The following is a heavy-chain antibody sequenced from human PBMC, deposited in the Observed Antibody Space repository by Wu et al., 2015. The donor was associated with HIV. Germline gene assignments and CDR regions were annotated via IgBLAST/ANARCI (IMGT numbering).Heavy chain of an antibody. CDR3: VRKNGYSGYYPFDL. Sequence: QVQLVQSGAEVKKPGSSVKVSCKASGDTLSTYAVSWVRQAPGQGLEWMGWIGVSNGNTIYAQKFQGRVIMTTDKPTSTVYMELKSLTSDDTAIYYCVRKNGYSGYYPFDLWGQGTLVTVSS. D-gene: IGHD5-12*01. CDR1: GDTLSTYA. V-gene: IGHV1-18*01. J-gene: IGHJ4*02. CDR2: IGVSNGNT.